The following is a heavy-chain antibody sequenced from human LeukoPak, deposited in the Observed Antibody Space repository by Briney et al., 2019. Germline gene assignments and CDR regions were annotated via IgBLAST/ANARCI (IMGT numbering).Heavy chain of an antibody. CDR2: IIPIFGTA. V-gene: IGHV1-69*06. J-gene: IGHJ5*02. Sequence: GASVKVSCKASGGTFSSYAISWVRQAPGQGLEWMGGIIPIFGTANYAQKFQGRVTITADKSTSTAYMELSSLRSEDTAVYYCASATLPANWGLYWFDPWGQGTLVTVSS. CDR1: GGTFSSYA. CDR3: ASATLPANWGLYWFDP. D-gene: IGHD7-27*01.